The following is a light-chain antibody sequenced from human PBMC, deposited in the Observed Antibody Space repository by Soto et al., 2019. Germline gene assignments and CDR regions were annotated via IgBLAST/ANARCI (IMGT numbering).Light chain of an antibody. CDR1: QSVSSSY. CDR2: AAS. V-gene: IGKV3-20*01. J-gene: IGKJ3*01. CDR3: QQYGTLPQG. Sequence: EIVLTQSPGTLSLSPGERATLSCRASQSVSSSYLAWYQQKPGQAPRLLIYAASSRATGIPDRFSGSGSGTDFTLTISRLEPEDCAVYYCQQYGTLPQGFGRGTKVDIK.